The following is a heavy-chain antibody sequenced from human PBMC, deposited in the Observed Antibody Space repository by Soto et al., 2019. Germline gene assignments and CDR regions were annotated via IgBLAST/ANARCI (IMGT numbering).Heavy chain of an antibody. CDR1: GFTFSDYY. CDR2: ISSSSSYT. D-gene: IGHD3-22*01. V-gene: IGHV3-11*06. CDR3: ASPSIGHYYDSSGPSDAFDI. J-gene: IGHJ3*02. Sequence: GGSLRLSCAASGFTFSDYYMSWIRQAPGKGLEWFSYISSSSSYTNYADSVKGRFTISRDNAKNSLYLQMNSLRAEDTAVYYCASPSIGHYYDSSGPSDAFDIWGQGTMVTVSS.